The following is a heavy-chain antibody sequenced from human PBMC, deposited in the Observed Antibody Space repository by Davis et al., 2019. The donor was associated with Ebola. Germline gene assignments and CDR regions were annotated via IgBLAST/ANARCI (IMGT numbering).Heavy chain of an antibody. D-gene: IGHD3-10*01. CDR2: IIPILGIA. CDR1: VGTFSSYA. V-gene: IGHV1-69*04. Sequence: SVKVSCKASVGTFSSYAISWVRQAPGQGLEWMGRIIPILGIANYAQKFQGRVTITADKSTSTAYMELSSLRSEDTAVYYCARTRRITMVRGDYGMDVWGQGTTVTVSS. CDR3: ARTRRITMVRGDYGMDV. J-gene: IGHJ6*02.